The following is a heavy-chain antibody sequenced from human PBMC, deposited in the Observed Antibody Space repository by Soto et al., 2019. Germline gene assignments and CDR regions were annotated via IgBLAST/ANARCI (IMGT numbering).Heavy chain of an antibody. Sequence: ETLRLSCAASGFTFSSYSMNWVRQAPGKGLEWVSSISSSSSYIYYADSVKGRFTISRDNAKNSLYLQMNSLSAEDTAVYYWARPRVPDTAMVITVDYFDYWGQGTLVTVSS. J-gene: IGHJ4*02. D-gene: IGHD5-18*01. CDR1: GFTFSSYS. CDR2: ISSSSSYI. CDR3: ARPRVPDTAMVITVDYFDY. V-gene: IGHV3-21*01.